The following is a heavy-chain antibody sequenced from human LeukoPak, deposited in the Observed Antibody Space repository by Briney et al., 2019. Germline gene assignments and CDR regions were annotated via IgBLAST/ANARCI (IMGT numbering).Heavy chain of an antibody. V-gene: IGHV2-5*02. D-gene: IGHD6-13*01. J-gene: IGHJ5*02. CDR1: GFAFSTSGVG. Sequence: ESGPTLVKPTQTLTLTCTFSGFAFSTSGVGVGWIRQPPGKALEWLALIYWDDDKRYSPSLKSRLTITKDTSKNQVVLTMTNMDPVDTATYYCAHRSSSGNWFDPWGQGTLVTVSS. CDR3: AHRSSSGNWFDP. CDR2: IYWDDDK.